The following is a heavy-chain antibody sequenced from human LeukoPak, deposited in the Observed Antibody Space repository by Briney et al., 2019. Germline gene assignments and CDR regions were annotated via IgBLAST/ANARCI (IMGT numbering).Heavy chain of an antibody. V-gene: IGHV1-2*02. CDR1: GYSFSGNY. Sequence: GASVKVSCKASGYSFSGNYIHWVRQAPAQGLEWMGWINPKTGSTNYAEKFQGRVTMTRDTSISTCYMELSRLRSDDVAVYYCARSSGGSGRWGDNWFDPWGQGTLAIVSS. D-gene: IGHD3-10*01. J-gene: IGHJ5*02. CDR3: ARSSGGSGRWGDNWFDP. CDR2: INPKTGST.